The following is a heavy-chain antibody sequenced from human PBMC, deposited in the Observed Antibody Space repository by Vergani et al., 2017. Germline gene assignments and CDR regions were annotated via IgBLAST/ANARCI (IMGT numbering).Heavy chain of an antibody. Sequence: QLQLQESGPGLVKPSETLSLTCTVSGGSISSSSYYWGWIRQPPGKGLEWIGSIYYSGSTYYNPSLKSRVTISVDTSKNQFSLKLSSVTAADTAVSYCARLRYMGGYGDPGEDYFDYWGQGTLVTVSS. CDR2: IYYSGST. J-gene: IGHJ4*02. D-gene: IGHD4-17*01. V-gene: IGHV4-39*01. CDR1: GGSISSSSYY. CDR3: ARLRYMGGYGDPGEDYFDY.